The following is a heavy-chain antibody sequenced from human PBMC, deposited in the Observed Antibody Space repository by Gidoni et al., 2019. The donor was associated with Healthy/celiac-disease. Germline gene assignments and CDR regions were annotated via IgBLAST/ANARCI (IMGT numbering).Heavy chain of an antibody. Sequence: EVQLVESGGGLVQPGGSLRLSCAASGFTFSSYSMNWVRQAPGKGLEWVSYISSSSSTIYYADSVKGRFTISRDNAKNSLYLQMNSLRDEDTAVYYCARDGGIAAAEEVENYYYYGMDVWGQGTTVTVSS. CDR3: ARDGGIAAAEEVENYYYYGMDV. CDR1: GFTFSSYS. J-gene: IGHJ6*02. D-gene: IGHD6-13*01. CDR2: ISSSSSTI. V-gene: IGHV3-48*02.